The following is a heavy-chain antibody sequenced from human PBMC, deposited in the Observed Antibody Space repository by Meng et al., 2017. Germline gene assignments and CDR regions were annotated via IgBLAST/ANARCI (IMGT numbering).Heavy chain of an antibody. CDR2: IVTKTKNYAT. Sequence: GESLKISCAASGFLFSGSDIHWVRQASGKGLEWVGRIVTKTKNYATAYAASVRGRFTISRDNAKNSLYLQMNSLRAEDTAVYYCAREFDYWGQGTLVTVSS. V-gene: IGHV3-73*01. CDR1: GFLFSGSD. J-gene: IGHJ4*02. CDR3: AREFDY.